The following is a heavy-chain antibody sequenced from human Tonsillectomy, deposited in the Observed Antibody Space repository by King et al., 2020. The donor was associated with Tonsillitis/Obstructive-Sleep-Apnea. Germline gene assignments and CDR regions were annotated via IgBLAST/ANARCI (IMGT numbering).Heavy chain of an antibody. CDR1: GFSLSTSGVG. V-gene: IGHV2-5*02. CDR2: IYWDDDK. D-gene: IGHD3-3*01. J-gene: IGHJ5*02. Sequence: TLKESGPTLVKPTQTLTLTCTFSGFSLSTSGVGVGWIRQPPGKALEWLALIYWDDDKRYSPSLKSRLTITKDTSKNQVVLTMTNMDPVDTATYYCAHLPRREGIRFLDNWFDPWGQGTLVTVSS. CDR3: AHLPRREGIRFLDNWFDP.